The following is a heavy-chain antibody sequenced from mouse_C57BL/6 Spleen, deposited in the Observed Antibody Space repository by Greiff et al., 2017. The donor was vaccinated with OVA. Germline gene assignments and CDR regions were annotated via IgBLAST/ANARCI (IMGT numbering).Heavy chain of an antibody. CDR3: ARYGPYYAMDY. CDR2: ISSGSSTI. D-gene: IGHD1-1*01. CDR1: GFTFSDYG. J-gene: IGHJ4*01. V-gene: IGHV5-17*01. Sequence: EVQRVESGGGLVKPGGSLKHSCAASGFTFSDYGMHWVRQAPEKGLEWVAYISSGSSTIYYADTVKGRFTISRDTAKNTLFLQMTSLRSEDTAMYYCARYGPYYAMDYWGQGTSVTVSS.